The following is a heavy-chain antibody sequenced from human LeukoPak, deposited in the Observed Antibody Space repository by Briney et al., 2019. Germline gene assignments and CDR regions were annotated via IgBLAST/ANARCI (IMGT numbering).Heavy chain of an antibody. V-gene: IGHV3-23*01. D-gene: IGHD2-2*01. CDR1: GFTFSSYA. CDR3: AKRGNCSSTSCYGYYFDY. CDR2: ISGSGGST. J-gene: IGHJ4*02. Sequence: GGSLRLSCAASGFTFSSYAMSWVRQAPGKGLEWVSAISGSGGSTYYADSVKGRFTISRDNSENTLYLQMNSLRAENTAVYYCAKRGNCSSTSCYGYYFDYWGQGTLVTVSS.